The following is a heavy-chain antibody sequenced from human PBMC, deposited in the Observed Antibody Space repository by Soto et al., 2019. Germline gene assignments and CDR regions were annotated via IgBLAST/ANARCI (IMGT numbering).Heavy chain of an antibody. V-gene: IGHV4-34*01. J-gene: IGHJ4*02. Sequence: SETLSLTCAVYGGSFSGYYWTWIRQPPGTGLEWIGEINHSGSTNYNPSLKSRVTISVDTSKNQFSLKLTSVTAADTAVYYCARDKITGLFDYWGQRTLVIVSS. D-gene: IGHD2-8*02. CDR1: GGSFSGYY. CDR3: ARDKITGLFDY. CDR2: INHSGST.